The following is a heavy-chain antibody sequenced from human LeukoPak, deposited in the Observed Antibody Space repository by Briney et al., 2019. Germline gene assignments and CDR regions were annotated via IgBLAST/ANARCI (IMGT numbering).Heavy chain of an antibody. CDR2: LSGSGGST. Sequence: GGSLRLSCAVSRLTLNIYAMSWVPEAPGKRLEGGSDLSGSGGSTYYADSVKGRFTISRDNSKNTLYLQMNTERAEDTAVYYCAKVDYDSSGYPDYWGQGTLVTVSS. V-gene: IGHV3-23*01. D-gene: IGHD3-22*01. CDR3: AKVDYDSSGYPDY. J-gene: IGHJ4*02. CDR1: RLTLNIYA.